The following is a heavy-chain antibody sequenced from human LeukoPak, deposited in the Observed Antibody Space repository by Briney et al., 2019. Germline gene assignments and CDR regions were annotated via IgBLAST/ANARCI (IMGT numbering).Heavy chain of an antibody. Sequence: HRASVKVSCKASGYTFTGYYMHWVRQAPGQGLEWMGWINPNSGGTNYAQKFQGRVTMTRDTSISTAYMELSRLRSDDTAVYYCARVGWLDGLYFDYWGQGTLVTVSS. J-gene: IGHJ4*02. CDR2: INPNSGGT. D-gene: IGHD6-19*01. V-gene: IGHV1-2*02. CDR1: GYTFTGYY. CDR3: ARVGWLDGLYFDY.